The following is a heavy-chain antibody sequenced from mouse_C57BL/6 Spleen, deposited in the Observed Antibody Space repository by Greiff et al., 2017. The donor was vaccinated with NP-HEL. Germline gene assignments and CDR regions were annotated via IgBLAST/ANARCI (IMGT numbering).Heavy chain of an antibody. CDR3: ARDGHFDY. J-gene: IGHJ2*01. CDR1: GYAFSSSW. V-gene: IGHV1-82*01. D-gene: IGHD1-2*01. Sequence: QVQLKESGPELVKPGASVKISFKASGYAFSSSWMNWVKQRPGKGLEWIGRIYPGDGDTNYNGKFKGKATLTADKSSSTAYMQLSSLTSEDSAVYFCARDGHFDYWGQGTTLTVSS. CDR2: IYPGDGDT.